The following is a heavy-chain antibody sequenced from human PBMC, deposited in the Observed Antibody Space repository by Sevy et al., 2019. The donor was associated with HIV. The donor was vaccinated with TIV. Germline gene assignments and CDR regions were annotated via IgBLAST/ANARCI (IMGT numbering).Heavy chain of an antibody. V-gene: IGHV3-11*01. Sequence: GGSLRLSCAASGFTLSDYHMSWIRQAPGKGPEWVSYMSSSGYYADSVKGRFTISRDNAKNSVYLQMNRLSAEDTAVYYCARTPNYGSGSYLRGPFDYWGQGTLVTVSS. D-gene: IGHD3-10*01. J-gene: IGHJ4*02. CDR3: ARTPNYGSGSYLRGPFDY. CDR1: GFTLSDYH. CDR2: MSSSG.